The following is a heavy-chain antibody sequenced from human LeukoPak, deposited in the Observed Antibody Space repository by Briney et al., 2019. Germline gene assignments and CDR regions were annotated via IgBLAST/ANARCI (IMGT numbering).Heavy chain of an antibody. J-gene: IGHJ4*02. CDR1: GFTFSNYA. V-gene: IGHV3-23*01. CDR2: ISNSGRT. D-gene: IGHD1-26*01. Sequence: GGSLRLSCAASGFTFSNYAISWVRQAPGKGLKWVSAISNSGRTYYTDSVKGRFTISRDNSKNTVHLQMNSLRAEDTAVYYCAKESPYAVGGTGRFYYFDYWGQGALVTVSS. CDR3: AKESPYAVGGTGRFYYFDY.